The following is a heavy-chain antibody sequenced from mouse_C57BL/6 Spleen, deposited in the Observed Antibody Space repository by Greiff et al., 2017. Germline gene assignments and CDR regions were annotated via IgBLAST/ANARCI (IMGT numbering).Heavy chain of an antibody. D-gene: IGHD1-1*01. Sequence: VKLVESGAELVRPGASVTLSCKASGYTFTDYEMHWVKQTPVHGLEWIGAIDPETGGTAYNQKFKGKAILTADKSSSTAYMELRSLTSEDSAVYYCTRAPLLITTVVASYYFDYWGQGTTLTVSS. V-gene: IGHV1-15*01. CDR2: IDPETGGT. CDR1: GYTFTDYE. J-gene: IGHJ2*01. CDR3: TRAPLLITTVVASYYFDY.